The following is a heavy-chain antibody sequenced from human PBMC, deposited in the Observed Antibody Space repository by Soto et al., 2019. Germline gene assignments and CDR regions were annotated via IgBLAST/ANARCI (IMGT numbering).Heavy chain of an antibody. J-gene: IGHJ4*02. CDR1: GESFSNYY. CDR3: ARGGNVVVVTAAFDY. Sequence: ASVKVSCKASGESFSNYYIHWVRQATGQGLEWMGTINPSGGHTTYAQKFLGRVTMTRDTSTSTLYMELTSLRSEDTAVYFCARGGNVVVVTAAFDYWGQGTPVTVSS. V-gene: IGHV1-46*03. CDR2: INPSGGHT. D-gene: IGHD2-21*02.